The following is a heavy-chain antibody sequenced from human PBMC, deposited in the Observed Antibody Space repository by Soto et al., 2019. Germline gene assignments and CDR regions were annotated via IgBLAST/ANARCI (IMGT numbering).Heavy chain of an antibody. J-gene: IGHJ5*02. CDR1: GGSFSGYY. V-gene: IGHV4-59*01. D-gene: IGHD1-7*01. Sequence: SETLSLTCAVYGGSFSGYYWSWIRQPPGKGLEWIGYIYYSGSTNYNPSLKSRVTISVDTSKNQFSLKLSSVTAADTAVYYCATDITGTSWFDPWGQGTLVTVSS. CDR2: IYYSGST. CDR3: ATDITGTSWFDP.